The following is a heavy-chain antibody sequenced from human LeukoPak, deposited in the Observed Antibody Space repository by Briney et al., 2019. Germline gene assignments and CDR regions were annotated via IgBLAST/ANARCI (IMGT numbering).Heavy chain of an antibody. CDR2: ISAYNGNT. CDR3: ERDSASSWYGDFDY. CDR1: GYTFTNYG. V-gene: IGHV1-18*01. D-gene: IGHD6-13*01. J-gene: IGHJ4*02. Sequence: GASVKVSCKASGYTFTNYGISWVRQAPGQGLEWMGWISAYNGNTNYAQKLQGRVTMTTDTSTSTAYMELRSLRSDDTAVYYCERDSASSWYGDFDYRGQGTLVTISS.